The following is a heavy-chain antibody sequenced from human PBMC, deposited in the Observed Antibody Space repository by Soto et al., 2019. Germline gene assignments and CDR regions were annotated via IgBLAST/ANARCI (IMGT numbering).Heavy chain of an antibody. D-gene: IGHD6-13*01. Sequence: GESLKSACKGSGYSFTSYWISWVRQMPGKGLELMVMIDPSDSYTNYSPSFQGHVTISADKSISTAYLQWSSLKSSDTAMYYCASCIAAAGYTGWFYXWGQGTLFTVSX. CDR3: ASCIAAAGYTGWFYX. CDR1: GYSFTSYW. V-gene: IGHV5-10-1*01. CDR2: IDPSDSYT. J-gene: IGHJ5*02.